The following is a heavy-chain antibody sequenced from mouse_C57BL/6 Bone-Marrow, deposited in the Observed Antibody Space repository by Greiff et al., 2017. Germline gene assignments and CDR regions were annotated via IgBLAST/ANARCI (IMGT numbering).Heavy chain of an antibody. CDR1: GYTFTDYY. V-gene: IGHV1-19*01. Sequence: EVQGVESGPVLVKPGASVKMSCKASGYTFTDYYMNWVKQSHGKSLEWIGVINPYNGGTSYNQKFKGKATLTVDKSSSTAYMELNSLTSEDSAVYYCARMGDGYYRDYWGQGTTLTVSS. CDR2: INPYNGGT. D-gene: IGHD2-3*01. CDR3: ARMGDGYYRDY. J-gene: IGHJ2*01.